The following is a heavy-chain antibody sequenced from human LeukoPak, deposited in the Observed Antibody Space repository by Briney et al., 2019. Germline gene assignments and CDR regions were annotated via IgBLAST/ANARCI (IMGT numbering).Heavy chain of an antibody. CDR3: AKVLKGPYGSGSYSYYYYYMDV. D-gene: IGHD3-10*01. J-gene: IGHJ6*03. CDR1: GFTFSSYG. CDR2: IRYDGSNK. Sequence: PGGSLRLSCAASGFTFSSYGMHWVRQAPGKGLEWVAFIRYDGSNKYYADSVKGRFTISRDNSKNTLYLQMNSLRAEDTAVYYCAKVLKGPYGSGSYSYYYYYMDVWGKGTTVTISS. V-gene: IGHV3-30*02.